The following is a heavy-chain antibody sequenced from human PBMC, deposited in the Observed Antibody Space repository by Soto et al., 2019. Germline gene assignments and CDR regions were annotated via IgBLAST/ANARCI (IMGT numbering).Heavy chain of an antibody. J-gene: IGHJ4*02. CDR3: ARGLGYCSGVNCYPGAY. CDR2: ISYDGNNK. V-gene: IGHV3-30-3*01. Sequence: GGSLRLSCAASGFTFSTYAMYWVRQAPGKGLECVAVISYDGNNKYYGDSVKGRFTISRDNSKNTLYLQMNSLRAEDTAVYYCARGLGYCSGVNCYPGAYWGQGTLVIVYS. CDR1: GFTFSTYA. D-gene: IGHD2-15*01.